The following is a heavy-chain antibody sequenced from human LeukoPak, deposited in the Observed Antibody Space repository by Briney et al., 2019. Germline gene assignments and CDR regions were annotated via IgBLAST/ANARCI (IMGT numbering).Heavy chain of an antibody. D-gene: IGHD5-18*01. CDR2: IYYSGST. Sequence: SETLSLTCTVSGDSMSDYFWTWIRQPPGKGLEWIGYIYYSGSTNYNPSLKSRVTISVDTSKNQFSLKLSSVTAADTAVYYCARTTEGGYTYDYFYYYYMDVWGKGTTVTISS. J-gene: IGHJ6*03. V-gene: IGHV4-59*01. CDR3: ARTTEGGYTYDYFYYYYMDV. CDR1: GDSMSDYF.